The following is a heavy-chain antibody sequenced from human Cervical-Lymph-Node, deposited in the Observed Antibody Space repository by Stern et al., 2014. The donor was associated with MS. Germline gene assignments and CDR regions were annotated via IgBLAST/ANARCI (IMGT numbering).Heavy chain of an antibody. CDR1: GFSLSNPRMG. CDR2: IFSTDEK. CDR3: ARILRITIFRVAFYYFDY. J-gene: IGHJ4*02. D-gene: IGHD3-3*01. Sequence: QVTLKESGPVLVKPTETLTLTCTVSGFSLSNPRMGVTWIRQPPGKALEWLAHIFSTDEKYYNSTLKSRLTISKDTSKSQVVLNMTNVDPADTGTYYCARILRITIFRVAFYYFDYWGQGTLVTVSS. V-gene: IGHV2-26*01.